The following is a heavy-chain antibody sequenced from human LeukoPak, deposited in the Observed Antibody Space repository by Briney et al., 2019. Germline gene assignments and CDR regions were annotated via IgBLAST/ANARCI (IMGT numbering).Heavy chain of an antibody. D-gene: IGHD6-6*01. CDR1: GGSISSGGYY. J-gene: IGHJ4*02. V-gene: IGHV4-31*03. Sequence: SETLSLTCTVSGGSISSGGYYWSWIRQHPGKGLEWIGYIYYSGSTYYNPSLKSRVTISVDTSKNQFSLKLSSVTAADTAVYYCASEGGSSSKFDYWGQGTLVTVSS. CDR2: IYYSGST. CDR3: ASEGGSSSKFDY.